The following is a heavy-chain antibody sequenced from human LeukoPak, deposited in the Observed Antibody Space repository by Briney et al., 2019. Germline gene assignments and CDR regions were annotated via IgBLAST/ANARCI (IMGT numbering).Heavy chain of an antibody. Sequence: GGSLRLSCAASGFSFSSYWMSWVRQAPGKGLEWVANIKQDGSEKYYVDSVKGRFTVSRDNAKNSLYLQMSSLRAEDTSVYYCARLRGLYSGTYRYQTAFEFWGQGSLLTVSS. CDR3: ARLRGLYSGTYRYQTAFEF. CDR1: GFSFSSYW. V-gene: IGHV3-7*01. J-gene: IGHJ4*02. D-gene: IGHD1-26*01. CDR2: IKQDGSEK.